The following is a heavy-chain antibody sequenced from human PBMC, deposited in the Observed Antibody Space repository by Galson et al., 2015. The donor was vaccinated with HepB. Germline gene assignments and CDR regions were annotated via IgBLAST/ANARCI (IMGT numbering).Heavy chain of an antibody. CDR2: IRKKDNRYST. CDR3: RVVSPVTEIGVLDI. D-gene: IGHD5/OR15-5a*01. J-gene: IGHJ3*02. V-gene: IGHV3-72*01. CDR1: GFTFSDYY. Sequence: SLRLSCATSGFTFSDYYMDWVRLAPAKGLEWLGRIRKKDNRYSTEYAASVKGRFTISRDDSRNSLYLRMNSLKSDDTALYCSRVVSPVTEIGVLDIWGQGTMVTVSS.